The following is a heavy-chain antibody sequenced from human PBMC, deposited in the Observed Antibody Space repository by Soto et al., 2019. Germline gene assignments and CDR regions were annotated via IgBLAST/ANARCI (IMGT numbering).Heavy chain of an antibody. Sequence: QVQLVQSGAEVKKPGASVKVSCKASGYTFTSYGISWVRQAPGQGLEWMGWISAYNGNTNYAQKLQGRGTMTTDTATSTAYRELRSLRSDDTAVYYCARDAESWWELHDWGQGTLVTVSS. CDR2: ISAYNGNT. D-gene: IGHD1-26*01. CDR3: ARDAESWWELHD. J-gene: IGHJ4*02. V-gene: IGHV1-18*01. CDR1: GYTFTSYG.